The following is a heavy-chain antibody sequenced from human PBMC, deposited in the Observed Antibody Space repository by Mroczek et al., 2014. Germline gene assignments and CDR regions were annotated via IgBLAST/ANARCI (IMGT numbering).Heavy chain of an antibody. V-gene: IGHV4-34*01. D-gene: IGHD3-22*01. J-gene: IGHJ3*02. Sequence: QVQLQQWGAGLLKPSETLSLTCAVYGGSFSGYYWSWIRQPPGKGLEWIGEINHSGSTNYNPSLKSRVTISVDTSKNQFSLKLSSVTAADTAVYYCARGDYDSSGYYQRTNAFDIWGQGTMVTVSS. CDR2: INHSGST. CDR1: GGSFSGYY. CDR3: ARGDYDSSGYYQRTNAFDI.